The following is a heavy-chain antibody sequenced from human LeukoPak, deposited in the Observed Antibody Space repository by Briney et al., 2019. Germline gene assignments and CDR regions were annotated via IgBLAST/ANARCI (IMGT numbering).Heavy chain of an antibody. J-gene: IGHJ6*03. CDR2: IYSGGGT. Sequence: GGPLRLSCAASGFTVSSNYMSWVRQAPGKGLDWISVIYSGGGTYYADSVKGRFTISRDNSKNTLYLQMNSLRAEDTAVYYCAKQKGYCSGGSCYSRYYYYYYMDVWGKGTTVTISS. V-gene: IGHV3-53*05. D-gene: IGHD2-15*01. CDR3: AKQKGYCSGGSCYSRYYYYYYMDV. CDR1: GFTVSSNY.